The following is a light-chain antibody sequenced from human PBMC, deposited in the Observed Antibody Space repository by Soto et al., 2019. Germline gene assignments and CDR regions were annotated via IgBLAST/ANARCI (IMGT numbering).Light chain of an antibody. Sequence: QSVLTQPPSVSAAPGQKVTISCSGSSSNIGSNYVSWYQQLPGTAPKLLIYENYERPSGIPDRFSGSKSGTSATLGITGLQTGDEADYYCGAWDGSLTGGVFGGGTKLTV. V-gene: IGLV1-51*02. CDR1: SSNIGSNY. CDR3: GAWDGSLTGGV. J-gene: IGLJ2*01. CDR2: ENY.